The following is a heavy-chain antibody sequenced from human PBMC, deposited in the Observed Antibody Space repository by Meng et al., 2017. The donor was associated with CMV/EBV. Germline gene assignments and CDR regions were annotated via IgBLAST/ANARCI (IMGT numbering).Heavy chain of an antibody. CDR1: GGSFSVYY. CDR3: ARGYSSSSVRYSSGWYGSYYYYGMDV. J-gene: IGHJ6*02. V-gene: IGHV4-34*01. CDR2: INHSGST. Sequence: SQTLSLTCAVYGGSFSVYYWSWIRQPPGKGLEWIGEINHSGSTNYNPSLKSRVTISVDTSKNQFPLKLSSVTAADTAVYYCARGYSSSSVRYSSGWYGSYYYYGMDVWGQGTTVTVSS. D-gene: IGHD6-19*01.